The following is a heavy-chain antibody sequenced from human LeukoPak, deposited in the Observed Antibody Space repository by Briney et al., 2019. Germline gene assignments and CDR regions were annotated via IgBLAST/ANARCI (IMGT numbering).Heavy chain of an antibody. CDR3: ARVSGYLYYFDY. V-gene: IGHV4-61*09. CDR2: IYTSGST. J-gene: IGHJ4*02. CDR1: GGSISSGSYY. Sequence: KSSETLSLTCTVSGGSISSGSYYWSWIRQPAGKGLEWIGHIYTSGSTNYNPSLKSRVTISVDTSKNQFSLKLSSVTAADTAVYYCARVSGYLYYFDYWGQGTLVTVSS. D-gene: IGHD5-12*01.